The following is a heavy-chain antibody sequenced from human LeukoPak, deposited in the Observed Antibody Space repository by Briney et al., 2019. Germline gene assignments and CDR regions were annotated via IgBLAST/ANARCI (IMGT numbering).Heavy chain of an antibody. D-gene: IGHD6-13*01. Sequence: GGSLRLSCAASGFTFSSYGMHWVRQAPGKGLEWVAVIWYDGSNKYYADSVKGRFTISRDNSKNTLYLQMNSLRAEDTAVYYCAREGAAAGTGDMDVWGQGTTVTVSS. CDR3: AREGAAAGTGDMDV. CDR1: GFTFSSYG. J-gene: IGHJ6*02. CDR2: IWYDGSNK. V-gene: IGHV3-33*01.